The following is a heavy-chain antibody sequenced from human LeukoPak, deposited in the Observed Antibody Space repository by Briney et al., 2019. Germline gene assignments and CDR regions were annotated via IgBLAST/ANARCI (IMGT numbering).Heavy chain of an antibody. D-gene: IGHD3-22*01. Sequence: PGGSLRLSCAASGFTFSSYWMHWVRQAPGKGLVWVSRINSDGSSTSYADSVKGRFTISRDNAKNTLYLQMNSLRAEDTAVYYCARDGVGDIDYDSSGYFVGAFDIWGQGTMVTVSS. J-gene: IGHJ3*02. CDR1: GFTFSSYW. CDR3: ARDGVGDIDYDSSGYFVGAFDI. V-gene: IGHV3-74*01. CDR2: INSDGSST.